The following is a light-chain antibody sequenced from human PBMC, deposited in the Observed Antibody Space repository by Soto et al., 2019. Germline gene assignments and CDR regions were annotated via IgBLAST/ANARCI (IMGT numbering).Light chain of an antibody. Sequence: QSALTQPPSASGSPGQSVTISCTGTSSDVGGYTYVSWYQQHPGKAPKLMIYEVSKRPSGVPDRCSGSKSGNAASLTVSGPQAEDDDDYCCSAYAGSNTLVFGAGTKLTVL. V-gene: IGLV2-8*01. CDR1: SSDVGGYTY. J-gene: IGLJ2*01. CDR3: SAYAGSNTLV. CDR2: EVS.